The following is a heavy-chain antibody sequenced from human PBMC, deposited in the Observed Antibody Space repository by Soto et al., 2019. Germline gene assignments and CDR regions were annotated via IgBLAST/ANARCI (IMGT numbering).Heavy chain of an antibody. J-gene: IGHJ6*03. CDR2: INHSGST. V-gene: IGHV4-34*01. D-gene: IGHD3-10*01. CDR1: GGSFSGYY. Sequence: SETLSRTCAVYGGSFSGYYWSWIRQPPGKGLEWIGEINHSGSTNYNPSLKSRVTISVDTSKNQFSLKLSSVTAADTAVYYCARGRYYGSGSYYKFYYYYYMDVWGKGTTVTVSS. CDR3: ARGRYYGSGSYYKFYYYYYMDV.